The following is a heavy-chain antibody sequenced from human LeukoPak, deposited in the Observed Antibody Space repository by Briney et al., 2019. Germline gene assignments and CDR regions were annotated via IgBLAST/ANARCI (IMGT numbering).Heavy chain of an antibody. J-gene: IGHJ6*03. CDR2: IYTSGGT. CDR1: GGSISSYY. V-gene: IGHV4-4*07. D-gene: IGHD1-26*01. Sequence: SETLSLTCTVSGGSISSYYWSWIRQPAGKGLEWIGRIYTSGGTNYNPSLKSRVTISGDESKNQFSLKLSSVTAADTAVYYCARGSVATTPYYYYYYMDVWGKGTTVTVSS. CDR3: ARGSVATTPYYYYYYMDV.